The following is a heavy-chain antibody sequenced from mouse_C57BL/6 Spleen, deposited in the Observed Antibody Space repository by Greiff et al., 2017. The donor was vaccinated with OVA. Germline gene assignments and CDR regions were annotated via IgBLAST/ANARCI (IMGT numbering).Heavy chain of an antibody. CDR1: GYTFTSYT. CDR2: INPSSGYT. Sequence: QVQLQQSGAELARPGASVKMSCKASGYTFTSYTMHWVKQRPGQGLEWIGYINPSSGYTKYNQKFKDKATLTADKSSSTAYKQLSSLTSEDAAVYYCARSSYYSNYNGEPDDWGKGTTVTVAS. CDR3: ARSSYYSNYNGEPDD. V-gene: IGHV1-4*01. D-gene: IGHD2-5*01. J-gene: IGHJ4*01.